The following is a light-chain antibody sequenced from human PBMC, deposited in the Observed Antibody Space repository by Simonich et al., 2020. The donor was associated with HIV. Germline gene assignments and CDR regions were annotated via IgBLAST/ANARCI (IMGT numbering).Light chain of an antibody. CDR3: QQRSNWPPN. CDR2: VAS. J-gene: IGKJ5*01. Sequence: EIVLTQSPATLSLSPGEITTLSRRASQSVSSYLCWYQQKPSQAPRLLIYVASNRATGIPARFSGSGSGTDFTLTISSLEPEDFAVYYCQQRSNWPPNFGQGTRLEIK. V-gene: IGKV3-11*01. CDR1: QSVSSY.